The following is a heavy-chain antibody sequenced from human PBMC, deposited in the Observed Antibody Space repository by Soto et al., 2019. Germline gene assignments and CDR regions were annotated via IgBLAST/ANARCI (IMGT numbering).Heavy chain of an antibody. CDR3: ARDNYYDSSGYSLVPFDY. D-gene: IGHD3-22*01. J-gene: IGHJ4*02. CDR1: GFTFSSYS. Sequence: PGGSLRLSCAASGFTFSSYSMNWVRQAPGKGLEWVSYISSSSSTIYYADSVKGRFTISRDNAKNSLYLQMNSLRDEDTAVYYCARDNYYDSSGYSLVPFDYWGQGTLVTVSS. CDR2: ISSSSSTI. V-gene: IGHV3-48*02.